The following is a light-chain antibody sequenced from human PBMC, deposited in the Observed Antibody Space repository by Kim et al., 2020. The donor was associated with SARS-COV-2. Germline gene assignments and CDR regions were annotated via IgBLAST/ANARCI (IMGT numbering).Light chain of an antibody. CDR1: QSLSGW. CDR2: KAS. CDR3: QQYKTYPLT. J-gene: IGKJ4*01. V-gene: IGKV1-5*03. Sequence: DIQMTQSPSSLSASVGDRVTITCRASQSLSGWLAWYQQKPGKAPKLLIYKASSLESGVQSRFSGSGSGTEFTLTISSLQPDDFATYYCQQYKTYPLTFGGGTKVDIK.